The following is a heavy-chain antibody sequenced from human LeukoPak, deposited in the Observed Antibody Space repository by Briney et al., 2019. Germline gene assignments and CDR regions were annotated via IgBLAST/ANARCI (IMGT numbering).Heavy chain of an antibody. CDR2: IYTSGSI. CDR3: AREVLESLDS. Sequence: PSETLSLTCTVSGGSVSSGSYYWNWLRQPAGKGLEWIGRIYTSGSINYNPSLESRVTILVDKSKNQFSLKLSSVTAADTAVYCCAREVLESLDSWGQGTLVTVSS. D-gene: IGHD2/OR15-2a*01. V-gene: IGHV4-61*02. CDR1: GGSVSSGSYY. J-gene: IGHJ5*02.